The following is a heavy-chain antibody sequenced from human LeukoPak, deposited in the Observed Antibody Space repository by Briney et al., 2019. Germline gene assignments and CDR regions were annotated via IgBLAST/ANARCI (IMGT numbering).Heavy chain of an antibody. CDR2: ISSSSTI. Sequence: GGSLRLSCAASGFTFSSYSMNWVRQAPEKGLEWVSYISSSSTIYYADSVKGRFTISRDNAKNSLYLQMNSLRAEDTAVYYCARAVSYQYYYDSSGDHAFDIWGQGTMVTVSS. J-gene: IGHJ3*02. V-gene: IGHV3-48*01. D-gene: IGHD3-22*01. CDR1: GFTFSSYS. CDR3: ARAVSYQYYYDSSGDHAFDI.